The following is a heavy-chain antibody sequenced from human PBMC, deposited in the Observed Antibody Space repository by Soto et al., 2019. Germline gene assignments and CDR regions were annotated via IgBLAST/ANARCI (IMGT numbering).Heavy chain of an antibody. CDR1: GGTFSSYA. V-gene: IGHV1-69*13. Sequence: GASVKVSCKASGGTFSSYAISWVRQAPGQGLEWMGGIIPIFGTANYAQKFQGRVTITADESTSTAYMELSSLRSEDTAVYYRARGRDIVVVPAAIRLGYYYYGMDVWGQGTTVTVSS. CDR2: IIPIFGTA. J-gene: IGHJ6*02. CDR3: ARGRDIVVVPAAIRLGYYYYGMDV. D-gene: IGHD2-2*01.